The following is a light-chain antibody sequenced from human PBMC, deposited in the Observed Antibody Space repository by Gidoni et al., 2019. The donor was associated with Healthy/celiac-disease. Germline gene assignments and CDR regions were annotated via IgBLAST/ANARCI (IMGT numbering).Light chain of an antibody. CDR1: QSVSSN. J-gene: IGKJ1*01. CDR2: GAS. CDR3: QQYNNWPPGT. V-gene: IGKV3-15*01. Sequence: ILMTQSPATLSVSPGERATLSCRASQSVSSNLPWYQQKPGQAPRLLIYGASTRATGIPARFSGSGSGTEFTLTISSLQSEDFAVYYCQQYNNWPPGTFGQGTKVEIK.